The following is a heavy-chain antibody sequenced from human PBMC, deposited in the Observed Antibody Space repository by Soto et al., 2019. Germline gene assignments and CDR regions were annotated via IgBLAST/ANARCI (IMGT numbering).Heavy chain of an antibody. J-gene: IGHJ6*02. CDR1: GYSFTDYH. V-gene: IGHV1-2*04. Sequence: ASVKVSCKASGYSFTDYHIHWVRQAPGQGLEWLGRINPKSGGTSTAQKFQGWVTMTRDRSISTVYMELTRLRSDDTAVYFCARGHSTDCSNGVCSFFYNHGMDVWGQETTVTVSS. D-gene: IGHD2-8*01. CDR2: INPKSGGT. CDR3: ARGHSTDCSNGVCSFFYNHGMDV.